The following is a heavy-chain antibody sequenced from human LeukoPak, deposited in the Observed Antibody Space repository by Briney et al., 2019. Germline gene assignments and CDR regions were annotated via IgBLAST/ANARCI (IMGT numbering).Heavy chain of an antibody. Sequence: GGSLRLSCAASGFTFSSYGMHWVRQAPGKGLEWVAFIRYDGSNKYYAGSVKGRFTISRDNSKNTLYLQMNSLRAEDTAVYYCAKDPRVLLWFGELYYFDYWGQGTLVTVSS. CDR2: IRYDGSNK. V-gene: IGHV3-30*02. CDR3: AKDPRVLLWFGELYYFDY. D-gene: IGHD3-10*01. CDR1: GFTFSSYG. J-gene: IGHJ4*02.